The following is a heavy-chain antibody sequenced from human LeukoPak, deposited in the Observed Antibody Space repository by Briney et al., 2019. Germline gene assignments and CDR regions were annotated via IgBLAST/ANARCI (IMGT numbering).Heavy chain of an antibody. J-gene: IGHJ5*02. Sequence: GGSLRLSCAASGFTFSSYAMSWVRQAPGKGLEWVSAISGSGGSPYYADSVKGRFTISRDNSKNTLYLQMNSLRAEDTAVYYCAKSKSMVRGVTWFDPWGQGTLVTVSS. CDR1: GFTFSSYA. V-gene: IGHV3-23*01. D-gene: IGHD3-10*01. CDR3: AKSKSMVRGVTWFDP. CDR2: ISGSGGSP.